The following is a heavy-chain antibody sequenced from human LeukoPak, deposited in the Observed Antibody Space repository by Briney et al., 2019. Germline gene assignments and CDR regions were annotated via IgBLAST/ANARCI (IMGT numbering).Heavy chain of an antibody. CDR3: ARVRYFDPKPPDAFDI. V-gene: IGHV1-18*01. J-gene: IGHJ3*02. CDR2: ISAYNGNT. CDR1: GHTFTSYG. D-gene: IGHD3-9*01. Sequence: ASVKVSCKASGHTFTSYGISWVRQAPGQGLEWMGWISAYNGNTNYAQKLQGRVTMTTDTSTSTAYMELRSLRSDDTAVYYCARVRYFDPKPPDAFDIWGQGTMVTVSS.